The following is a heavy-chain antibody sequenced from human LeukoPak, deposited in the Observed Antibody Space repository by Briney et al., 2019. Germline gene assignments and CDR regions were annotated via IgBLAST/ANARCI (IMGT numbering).Heavy chain of an antibody. J-gene: IGHJ5*02. CDR2: INPNSGGT. Sequence: VKVSCKAPGYTFTGYYLHWMRQAPGQGLQWMGWINPNSGGTNYAQKFQGRVTMTRDTSISTAYMELRRLKSDDTAVYYCARDFRVTTEYNWFDPWGQGTLVTVSS. CDR1: GYTFTGYY. CDR3: ARDFRVTTEYNWFDP. D-gene: IGHD3-3*01. V-gene: IGHV1-2*02.